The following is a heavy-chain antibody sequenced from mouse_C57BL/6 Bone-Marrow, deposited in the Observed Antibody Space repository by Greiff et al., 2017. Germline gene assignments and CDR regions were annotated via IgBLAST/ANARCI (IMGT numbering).Heavy chain of an antibody. CDR2: IYPGSGNT. J-gene: IGHJ4*01. D-gene: IGHD1-1*01. CDR3: ARTRVGYYGDIDY. CDR1: GYTFTDYY. Sequence: QVQLKQSGAELVRPGASVKLSCKASGYTFTDYYINWVKQRPGQGLEWIARIYPGSGNTNYNEKFKGKATLTAEKSASTAYMQLSSLTSEDYAVDFCARTRVGYYGDIDYWGQGTTVTVSS. V-gene: IGHV1-76*01.